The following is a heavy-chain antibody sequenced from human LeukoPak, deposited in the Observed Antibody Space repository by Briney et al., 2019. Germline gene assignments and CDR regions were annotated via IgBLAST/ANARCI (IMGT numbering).Heavy chain of an antibody. D-gene: IGHD6-19*01. V-gene: IGHV1-24*01. Sequence: GASVKVSCKVSGYTLTELSMHWVRQAPGKGLEWMGGFDPEDGETIYAQKFQGRVTMTEDTSTDIAYMELSSLRSEDTAVYYCATGGTDSSGWDDFDYWGQGTLVTVSS. CDR3: ATGGTDSSGWDDFDY. CDR2: FDPEDGET. CDR1: GYTLTELS. J-gene: IGHJ4*02.